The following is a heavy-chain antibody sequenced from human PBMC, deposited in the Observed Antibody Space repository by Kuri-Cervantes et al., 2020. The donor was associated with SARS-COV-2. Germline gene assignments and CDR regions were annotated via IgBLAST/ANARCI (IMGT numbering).Heavy chain of an antibody. V-gene: IGHV1-69*05. CDR2: IIPIFGTA. J-gene: IGHJ4*02. D-gene: IGHD6-19*01. CDR1: GYTFTSYD. CDR3: ARVPVGGYLKSYFDY. Sequence: SVKVSCKASGYTFTSYDINWVRQAPGQGLEWMGGIIPIFGTANYAQKFQGRVTITTDESTSTAYMELSRLRSDDTAVYYCARVPVGGYLKSYFDYWGQGTLVTVSS.